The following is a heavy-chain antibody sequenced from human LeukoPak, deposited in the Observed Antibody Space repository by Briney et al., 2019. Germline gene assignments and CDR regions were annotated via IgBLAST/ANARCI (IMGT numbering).Heavy chain of an antibody. D-gene: IGHD1-26*01. J-gene: IGHJ5*02. Sequence: ASVKVSCKASGYTFTGYYMHWVRQAPGQGLEWMGWINPNSGGTNYAQKFQGRVTMTRDTSISTAYMELSRLRSDDTAVYYCAREKIVGVNNWFDPWAQRTRVSVPS. CDR2: INPNSGGT. CDR3: AREKIVGVNNWFDP. V-gene: IGHV1-2*02. CDR1: GYTFTGYY.